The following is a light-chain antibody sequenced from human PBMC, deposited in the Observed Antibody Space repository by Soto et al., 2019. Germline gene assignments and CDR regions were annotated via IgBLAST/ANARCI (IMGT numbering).Light chain of an antibody. Sequence: QPVLTQPPSVSGAPGQRVTISCTRSSSNIGAGYDVHWYQQLPGTAPKLLIYGNSNRPSGVPDRFSGSKSGTSASLAITGLQAEDEADYYCQSYDSSLSAPVVFGGGTKLTVL. J-gene: IGLJ2*01. CDR1: SSNIGAGYD. CDR2: GNS. CDR3: QSYDSSLSAPVV. V-gene: IGLV1-40*01.